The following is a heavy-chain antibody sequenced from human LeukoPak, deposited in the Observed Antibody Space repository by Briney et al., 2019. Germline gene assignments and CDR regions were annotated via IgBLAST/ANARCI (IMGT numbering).Heavy chain of an antibody. V-gene: IGHV3-23*01. CDR3: AKASWVSSADAVL. CDR1: GFTFSSYA. Sequence: GGSLRLSCVASGFTFSSYAMSWVRQAPARGLEWVSSLRGDGETFYADSVKGRFTLSRDESRNTVFLHLNNLRVEDTALYYCAKASWVSSADAVLWGQGTVVTVS. J-gene: IGHJ4*02. D-gene: IGHD3-10*01. CDR2: LRGDGET.